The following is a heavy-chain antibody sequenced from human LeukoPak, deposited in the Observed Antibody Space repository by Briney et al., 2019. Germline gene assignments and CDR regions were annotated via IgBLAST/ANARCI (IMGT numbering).Heavy chain of an antibody. CDR1: GFTFSSYW. Sequence: PGGSLRLSCAASGFTFSSYWTHWVRQAPGKGLVWVSRINSDGSNTIYADSVKGRFTISRDNAKNTLYLQMNSLRAEDTAVYYCARGIEAFDYWGQGTLVTVSS. CDR2: INSDGSNT. D-gene: IGHD2-15*01. J-gene: IGHJ4*02. CDR3: ARGIEAFDY. V-gene: IGHV3-74*01.